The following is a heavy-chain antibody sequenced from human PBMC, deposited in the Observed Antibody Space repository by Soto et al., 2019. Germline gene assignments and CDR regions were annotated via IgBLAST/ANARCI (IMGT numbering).Heavy chain of an antibody. J-gene: IGHJ4*02. CDR2: INHSGDT. Sequence: QVQLQQWGAGLLKPSETLSLTCAVYGGSFSGFYWNWIRQPPGKGLEWIGEINHSGDTSYNPSLKSRVTMSADTSKNQFSLKLNSVTAADTAVYYCARGLFRMVFSYWGQGTLVTVSS. CDR3: ARGLFRMVFSY. CDR1: GGSFSGFY. V-gene: IGHV4-34*01. D-gene: IGHD2-8*01.